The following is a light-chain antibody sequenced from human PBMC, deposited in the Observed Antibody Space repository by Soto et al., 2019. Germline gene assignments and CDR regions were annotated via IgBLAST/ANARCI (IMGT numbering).Light chain of an antibody. J-gene: IGLJ3*02. V-gene: IGLV2-14*01. CDR2: EVN. CDR1: SSDVGGYKY. Sequence: QSALTQPASVSSSPGQSITISCTGTSSDVGGYKYVSWFQQHPGKAPKLLIYEVNNRPSGVSNRFSGSKTGSTASLTISGVLPEDESDYYCSSYTSSSTWMFGGGTKVTVL. CDR3: SSYTSSSTWM.